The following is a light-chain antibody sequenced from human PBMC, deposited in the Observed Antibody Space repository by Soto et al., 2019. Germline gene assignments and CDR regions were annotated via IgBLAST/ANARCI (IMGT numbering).Light chain of an antibody. J-gene: IGLJ1*01. CDR2: DVT. CDR3: SSYAGSNNYV. V-gene: IGLV2-11*01. CDR1: TSDVGGYNY. Sequence: QSVLTQPRSVPGSPGQSVTISCTGTTSDVGGYNYVSWYQQHPGKAPKLMIYDVTKRPSGVPDRFSGSKSGNTASLTISGLQAEDEADYYCSSYAGSNNYVFGTGTKLTVL.